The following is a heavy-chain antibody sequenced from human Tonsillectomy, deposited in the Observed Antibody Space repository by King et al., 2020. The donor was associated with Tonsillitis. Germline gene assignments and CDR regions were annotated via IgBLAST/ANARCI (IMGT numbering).Heavy chain of an antibody. CDR3: ARRLTGSSPFDY. CDR1: GFTFSSYH. D-gene: IGHD1-1*01. V-gene: IGHV3-64D*06. Sequence: VQLVESGGGLVQPGGSLRLSCSASGFTFSSYHMHWVRQAPGKGLEYVSAITNNGGSTYYADSVKGRFTISRDNSKNTLYLQMSSLRAEDTAVYYCARRLTGSSPFDYWGQGTLVTVAS. CDR2: ITNNGGST. J-gene: IGHJ4*02.